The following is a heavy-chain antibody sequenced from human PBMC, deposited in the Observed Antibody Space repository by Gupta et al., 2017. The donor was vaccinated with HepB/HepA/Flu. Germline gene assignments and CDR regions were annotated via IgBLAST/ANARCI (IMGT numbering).Heavy chain of an antibody. D-gene: IGHD6-19*01. CDR1: GGSISSTEDH. CDR2: IYKSGDT. V-gene: IGHV4-39*01. Sequence: HLPLQESGPGLVKPSETLSLTCDVAGGSISSTEDHSGWIRQPPGKGLEWIGGIYKSGDTYYNPSLKSRVTISVDTSKNQFSLNLSSVTATDTAVYYCAKLRRSGVYFFDYWGQGALVTV. J-gene: IGHJ4*02. CDR3: AKLRRSGVYFFDY.